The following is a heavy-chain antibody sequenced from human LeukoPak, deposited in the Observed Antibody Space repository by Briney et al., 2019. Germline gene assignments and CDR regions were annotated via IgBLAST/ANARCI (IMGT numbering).Heavy chain of an antibody. CDR1: GYTFTSYG. V-gene: IGHV1-18*01. D-gene: IGHD3-22*01. CDR2: ISAYNGNT. J-gene: IGHJ4*02. CDR3: ARAGDGAHDYDSSIDY. Sequence: ASVKVSCKASGYTFTSYGISWVRQAPGQGLEWMGWISAYNGNTNYAQKLQGRVTMTTDTSTSTAYMELRSLRADDTAVYYCARAGDGAHDYDSSIDYWGQGTLVTVSS.